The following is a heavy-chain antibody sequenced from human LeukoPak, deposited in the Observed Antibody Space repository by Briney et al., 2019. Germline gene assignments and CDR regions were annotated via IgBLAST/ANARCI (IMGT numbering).Heavy chain of an antibody. CDR1: GGAISSYH. J-gene: IGHJ1*01. CDR2: IYYSGST. V-gene: IGHV4-59*01. CDR3: ARAQGYSSGWDFQH. D-gene: IGHD6-19*01. Sequence: SETLSLTCTVSGGAISSYHWSWIRQPPGKGLEWIGYIYYSGSTNYNPSLTSRVTISVDTSKNQFSLKMSSMTAADTAVYYCARAQGYSSGWDFQHWGQGTLVTVSS.